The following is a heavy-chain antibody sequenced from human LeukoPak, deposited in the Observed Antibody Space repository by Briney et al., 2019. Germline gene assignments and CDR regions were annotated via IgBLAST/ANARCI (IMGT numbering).Heavy chain of an antibody. J-gene: IGHJ5*02. D-gene: IGHD3-9*01. CDR1: GYTFTSYD. Sequence: GASVKVSCTASGYTFTSYDINWVRQATGQGLEWMGWMNPNSGNTGYAQKFQGRVTITRNTSISTAYMELSSLRSEDTAVYYCARGYYDILTGYYAAVNWFDPWGQGTLVTVSS. CDR3: ARGYYDILTGYYAAVNWFDP. V-gene: IGHV1-8*03. CDR2: MNPNSGNT.